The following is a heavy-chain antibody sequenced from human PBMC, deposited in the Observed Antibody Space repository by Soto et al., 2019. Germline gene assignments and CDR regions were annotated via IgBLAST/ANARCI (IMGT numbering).Heavy chain of an antibody. J-gene: IGHJ6*02. Sequence: EVQLVESGGGLVQPGGSLRLSCAASGFTFSSYDMHWVRQATGKGLEWVSAIGTAGDPYYPGSVKGRFTISRENAKNSLYLQMNSLSAGDTAVYYCARGGGCSGGSCYPNHYYYYYGMDVWGQGTTVTVSS. V-gene: IGHV3-13*05. CDR3: ARGGGCSGGSCYPNHYYYYYGMDV. CDR1: GFTFSSYD. D-gene: IGHD2-15*01. CDR2: IGTAGDP.